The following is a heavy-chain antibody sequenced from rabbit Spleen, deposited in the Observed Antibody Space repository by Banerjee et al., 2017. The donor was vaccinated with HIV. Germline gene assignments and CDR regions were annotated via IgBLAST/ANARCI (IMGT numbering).Heavy chain of an antibody. CDR2: INSKSGTT. Sequence: QQQLVESGGGLVKPGASLTLTCKASGFSLSYNYVMCWVRQAPGKGLEWIACINSKSGTTVYATWAKGRFTISRTSSPSVTLQMTSLTAADTATYFCARESIYNGDGDDKGFNLWGQGTLVTVS. CDR1: GFSLSYNYV. CDR3: ARESIYNGDGDDKGFNL. V-gene: IGHV1S45*01. J-gene: IGHJ4*01. D-gene: IGHD2-1*01.